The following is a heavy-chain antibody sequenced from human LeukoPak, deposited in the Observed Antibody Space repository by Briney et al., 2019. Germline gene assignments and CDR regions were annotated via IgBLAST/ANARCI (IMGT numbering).Heavy chain of an antibody. Sequence: GGSLRLSCAASGFTFSSYGMSWVRQAPGKGLEWVSAISGSGGSTYYADSVKGRFTISRDNSKNTLYLQMNSLRAEDTAVYYCAKGPQQLVPPALVDYWGQGTLVTVSS. CDR1: GFTFSSYG. CDR2: ISGSGGST. CDR3: AKGPQQLVPPALVDY. D-gene: IGHD6-13*01. J-gene: IGHJ4*02. V-gene: IGHV3-23*01.